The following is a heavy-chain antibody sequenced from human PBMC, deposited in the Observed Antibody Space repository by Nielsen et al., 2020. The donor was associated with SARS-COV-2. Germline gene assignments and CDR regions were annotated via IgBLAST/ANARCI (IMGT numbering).Heavy chain of an antibody. Sequence: GGSLRLSCAASGFTFSYYTMHWVRQATGKGLEWVSSISTSGDYIYYADLVQGRFAISRDNAKDSLYLQMNSLRDEDTAVYYCARDQDGGAATSNWYFDLWGRCTLVIVSS. D-gene: IGHD6-25*01. CDR1: GFTFSYYT. J-gene: IGHJ2*01. V-gene: IGHV3-21*01. CDR2: ISTSGDYI. CDR3: ARDQDGGAATSNWYFDL.